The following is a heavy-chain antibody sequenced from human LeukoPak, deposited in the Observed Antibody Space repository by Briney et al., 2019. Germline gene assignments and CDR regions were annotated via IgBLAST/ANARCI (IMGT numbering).Heavy chain of an antibody. J-gene: IGHJ5*02. V-gene: IGHV3-23*01. D-gene: IGHD3-16*02. CDR2: ISGSGGST. CDR3: AKDAYYDYVWGSYRYNWFDP. CDR1: GFTFSSYA. Sequence: GGSLRLSCAASGFTFSSYAMSWVRQAPGKGLEWVSAISGSGGSTYYADSVKGRFTISRDNSKNTLYLQMNSLRAEDTAVYYCAKDAYYDYVWGSYRYNWFDPWGQGTLVTVSS.